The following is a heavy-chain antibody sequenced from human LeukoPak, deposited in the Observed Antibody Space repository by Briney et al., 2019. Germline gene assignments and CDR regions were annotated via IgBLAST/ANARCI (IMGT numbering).Heavy chain of an antibody. CDR3: ARDKAYGFDV. Sequence: GGSLRLSCAASGFTFSSYWMHWVRQAPGKWLVWVSRIKSDVASTIYADSVTGRLTISTDTAKNTLYLQMNSLRAEDAAVYYCARDKAYGFDVWGQGTTVAVSS. V-gene: IGHV3-74*01. J-gene: IGHJ6*02. CDR2: IKSDVAST. CDR1: GFTFSSYW.